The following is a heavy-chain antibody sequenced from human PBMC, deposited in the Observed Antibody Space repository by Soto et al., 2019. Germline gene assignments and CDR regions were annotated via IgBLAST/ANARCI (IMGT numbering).Heavy chain of an antibody. Sequence: EVQLSESGGDLRQPGGSLSLSCAAYGFTFTNYAMTWVRQTPGKGLEWVSGISASGGLKYYADSVQGRFTVSRDNSKNILYLQMDNLGYGDKALYSCEREVGAPSGWRDPWGQGTQVTVSS. D-gene: IGHD1-26*01. V-gene: IGHV3-23*01. CDR3: EREVGAPSGWRDP. J-gene: IGHJ5*02. CDR1: GFTFTNYA. CDR2: ISASGGLK.